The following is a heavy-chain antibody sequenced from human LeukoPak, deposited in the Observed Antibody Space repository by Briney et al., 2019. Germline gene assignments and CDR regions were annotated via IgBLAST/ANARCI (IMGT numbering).Heavy chain of an antibody. CDR2: ISGSNSYI. D-gene: IGHD3-22*01. CDR1: GFTFNSYS. V-gene: IGHV3-21*01. CDR3: ARGMGYDSSGYYYRDFDY. J-gene: IGHJ4*02. Sequence: PGGSLRLSCAASGFTFNSYSMNWVRQAPGKGLEWVSSISGSNSYIYYADSMKSRFTISRDNAKNSLYLQMNSLRAEDTAVYYCARGMGYDSSGYYYRDFDYWGQGTLVTVSS.